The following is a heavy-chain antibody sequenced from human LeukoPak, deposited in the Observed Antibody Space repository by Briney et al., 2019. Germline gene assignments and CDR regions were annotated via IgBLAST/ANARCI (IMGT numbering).Heavy chain of an antibody. CDR1: GFTFSSYA. CDR2: ISYDGSNK. J-gene: IGHJ4*02. Sequence: GRSLRLSCAASGFTFSSYAMHWVRQAPGKGLEWVAVISYDGSNKYHADSVKGRFTISRDNSKNTLYLQMNSLRAEDTAVYYCAGEGYSYGYDYWGQGTLVTVSS. D-gene: IGHD5-18*01. V-gene: IGHV3-30*04. CDR3: AGEGYSYGYDY.